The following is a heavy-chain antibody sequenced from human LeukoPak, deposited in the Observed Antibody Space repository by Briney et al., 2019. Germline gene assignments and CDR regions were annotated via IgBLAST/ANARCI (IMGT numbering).Heavy chain of an antibody. CDR1: GGSFSGYY. V-gene: IGHV4-34*01. CDR2: INHSGST. CDR3: ARGRRGI. J-gene: IGHJ3*02. Sequence: PSETLSLTCAVYGGSFSGYYWSWIRQPPGKGLEWIGEINHSGSTNYNPSFKSRVTISVDTSKNQFSLKLSSVTAADTAVYYCARGRRGIWGQGTMVTVSS. D-gene: IGHD3-10*01.